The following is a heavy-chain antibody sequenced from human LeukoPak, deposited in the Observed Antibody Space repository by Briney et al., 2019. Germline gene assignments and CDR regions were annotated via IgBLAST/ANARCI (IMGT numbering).Heavy chain of an antibody. CDR2: INPNSGGT. CDR3: ARADELGDHHIDS. CDR1: GYTFTGYY. J-gene: IGHJ4*02. V-gene: IGHV1-2*02. D-gene: IGHD2-21*02. Sequence: ASVKVSCKASGYTFTGYYMHWVRQAPGQGLEWMGWINPNSGGTNYAQKFQGRVTMTRDTSISTAYMELSRLRSDDTAVYYCARADELGDHHIDSWGQGTLVTVSS.